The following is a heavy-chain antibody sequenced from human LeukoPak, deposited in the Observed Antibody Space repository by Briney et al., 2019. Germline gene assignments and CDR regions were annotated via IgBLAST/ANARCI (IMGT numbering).Heavy chain of an antibody. CDR1: GFTFDDYA. V-gene: IGHV3-43D*03. CDR3: AKEKDEHYYDSSGYYFDY. Sequence: GGSLRLSCAASGFTFDDYAMHWVRQAPGRGLEWVSLISWEGGTTYYADSVKGRFTISRDNSKNSLYLQMNSLRPEDTALYYCAKEKDEHYYDSSGYYFDYWGQGTLVTVSS. D-gene: IGHD3-22*01. CDR2: ISWEGGTT. J-gene: IGHJ4*02.